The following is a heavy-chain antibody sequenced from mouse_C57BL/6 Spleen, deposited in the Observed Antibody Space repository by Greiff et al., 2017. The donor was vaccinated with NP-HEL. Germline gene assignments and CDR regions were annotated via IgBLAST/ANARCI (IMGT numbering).Heavy chain of an antibody. D-gene: IGHD2-3*01. CDR3: TRDDGYYPYFDD. Sequence: EVMLVESGEGLVKPGGSLKLSCAASGFTFSSYAMSWVRQTPEKRLEWVAYISRGGDYIYYADTVKGRFTISRDNARNTLYLQMSSLKSEDTAMYYCTRDDGYYPYFDDWGQGTTLTVSS. V-gene: IGHV5-9-1*02. CDR1: GFTFSSYA. CDR2: ISRGGDYI. J-gene: IGHJ2*01.